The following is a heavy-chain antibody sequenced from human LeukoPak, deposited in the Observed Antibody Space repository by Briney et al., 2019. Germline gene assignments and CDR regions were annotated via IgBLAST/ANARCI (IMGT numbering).Heavy chain of an antibody. V-gene: IGHV4-39*07. CDR3: ARGSLYSGYAFDY. CDR2: MFYSGSS. CDR1: GGSISSNFY. J-gene: IGHJ4*02. Sequence: SETLSLTCTVSGGSISSNFYWGWIRQPPGKGLEWIGSMFYSGSSSYNPSLKCRVTISVDTSKNQFSLKLSSVTAADTAVYYCARGSLYSGYAFDYWGQGTLVTVSS. D-gene: IGHD5-12*01.